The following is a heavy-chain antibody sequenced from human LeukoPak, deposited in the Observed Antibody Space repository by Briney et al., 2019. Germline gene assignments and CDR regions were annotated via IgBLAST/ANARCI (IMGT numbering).Heavy chain of an antibody. V-gene: IGHV3-33*01. CDR1: GFTFSNYG. D-gene: IGHD4/OR15-4a*01. J-gene: IGHJ6*04. CDR3: ARVHSYGTNYPEYGMAV. Sequence: GGSLRLPCLASGFTFSNYGMHWVRQVPGKGLEWVAFVWYDGSKDYYADSVNGRFSVSGDNSRNTLYLQMTSLRGDDSALYYCARVHSYGTNYPEYGMAVGGNGTTVSVSS. CDR2: VWYDGSKD.